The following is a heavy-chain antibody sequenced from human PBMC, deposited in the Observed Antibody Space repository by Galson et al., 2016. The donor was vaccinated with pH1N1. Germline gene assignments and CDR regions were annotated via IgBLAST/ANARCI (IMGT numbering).Heavy chain of an antibody. V-gene: IGHV1-46*01. CDR2: ITPTGGRT. CDR1: GYTFTSYY. J-gene: IGHJ4*02. CDR3: ARAIDYYGSGNYKP. Sequence: SVKVSCKASGYTFTSYYMHWVRQAPGQGLEWMGIITPTGGRTSYAQKFKDRVAMTSDTSTSTAYMELRSLRSEDTAVYYCARAIDYYGSGNYKPWGQGTLVTVSS. D-gene: IGHD3-10*01.